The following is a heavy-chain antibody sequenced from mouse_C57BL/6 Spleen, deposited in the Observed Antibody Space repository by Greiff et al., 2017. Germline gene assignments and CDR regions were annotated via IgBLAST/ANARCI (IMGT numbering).Heavy chain of an antibody. CDR3: TSEDYGSSYDAMAY. D-gene: IGHD1-1*01. CDR1: GFAFSSSW. Sequence: VQLQQSGPELVKPGASVKISCKASGFAFSSSWMNWVKQRPGKGLERIGRIYPGDGDTKYHGKFMGKATLTADKSSSTAYMQLSSLTSEDTAVYFCTSEDYGSSYDAMAYWGQGTSVTVSS. CDR2: IYPGDGDT. J-gene: IGHJ4*01. V-gene: IGHV1-82*01.